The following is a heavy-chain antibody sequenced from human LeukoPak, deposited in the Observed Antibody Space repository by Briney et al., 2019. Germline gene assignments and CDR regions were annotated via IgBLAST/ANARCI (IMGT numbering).Heavy chain of an antibody. Sequence: SVKVSCKASGGTFSSYAISWVRQAPGQGLEWMGGIIPIFGTANYAQKFQGRVTITADESTSTAYMELSSLRSEDTAVYYCSGSMVRGAPFDYWGQGTLVTVSS. CDR1: GGTFSSYA. J-gene: IGHJ4*02. CDR2: IIPIFGTA. D-gene: IGHD3-10*01. V-gene: IGHV1-69*13. CDR3: SGSMVRGAPFDY.